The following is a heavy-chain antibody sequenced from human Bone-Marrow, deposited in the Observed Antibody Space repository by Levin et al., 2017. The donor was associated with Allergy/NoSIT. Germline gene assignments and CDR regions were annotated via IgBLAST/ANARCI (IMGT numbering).Heavy chain of an antibody. J-gene: IGHJ6*02. V-gene: IGHV1-2*02. CDR3: ATKEASRNSYYGMDV. CDR2: INPNSGAP. D-gene: IGHD1-14*01. Sequence: ASVKVSCKASGYTFTAYYMHWVRQAPGQGLEWMGWINPNSGAPNYAQRFQGRVTMTRDTSISTVYMDLSRLTSDDTAVYYCATKEASRNSYYGMDVWGQGTTVTVSS. CDR1: GYTFTAYY.